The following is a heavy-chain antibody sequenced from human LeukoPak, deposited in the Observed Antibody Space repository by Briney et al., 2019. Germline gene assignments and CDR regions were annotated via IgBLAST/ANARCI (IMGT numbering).Heavy chain of an antibody. J-gene: IGHJ4*02. Sequence: SVKVSCKASGGTFSSYAISWVRQAPGQGLEWMGRIIPILGIANYAQKFQGRVTITADKSTSTAYMELSSLRSEDTAVYYCAAGPSLVAADYWGQGTLVTVSS. CDR2: IIPILGIA. V-gene: IGHV1-69*04. CDR1: GGTFSSYA. CDR3: AAGPSLVAADY. D-gene: IGHD5-12*01.